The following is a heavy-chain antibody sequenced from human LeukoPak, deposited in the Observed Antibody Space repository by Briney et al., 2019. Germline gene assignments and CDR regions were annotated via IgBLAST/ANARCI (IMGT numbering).Heavy chain of an antibody. CDR1: GFTFSSYS. J-gene: IGHJ4*02. V-gene: IGHV3-21*01. CDR2: ISSSSSYI. Sequence: GGSLRLSCAASGFTFSSYSMTWVRQAPGKGLEWVSSISSSSSYIYYADSVKGRFTISRDNAKNSLYLQMNSLRAEDTAVYYCARDEGYSYGYVPDYWGQGTLVTVSS. D-gene: IGHD5-18*01. CDR3: ARDEGYSYGYVPDY.